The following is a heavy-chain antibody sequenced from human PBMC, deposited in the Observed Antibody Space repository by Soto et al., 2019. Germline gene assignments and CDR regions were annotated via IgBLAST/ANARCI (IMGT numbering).Heavy chain of an antibody. CDR3: ARGLGGVQH. CDR2: LYDSGSI. J-gene: IGHJ1*01. Sequence: PSETLSLTCAVYGGSFSGYYCSWIRQPPGKGLEWIGELYDSGSINYNASLKSRVSISVDTSKNRFSLKLGSVTAADTAVYYCARGLGGVQHWGQGTLVTVSS. CDR1: GGSFSGYY. V-gene: IGHV4-34*01.